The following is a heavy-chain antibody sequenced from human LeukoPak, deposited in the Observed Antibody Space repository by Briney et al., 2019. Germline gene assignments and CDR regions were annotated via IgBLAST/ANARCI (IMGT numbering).Heavy chain of an antibody. D-gene: IGHD3-9*01. CDR2: MNPNSGNT. J-gene: IGHJ4*02. Sequence: ASVTVSCKASGYTFTSYDINWVRQAPGQGLEWMGWMNPNSGNTGYAQKFQGRVTVTRNTSISTAYMELSSLRSEDTAVYYCAVSPDILTGYGYWGQGTLVTVSS. CDR1: GYTFTSYD. CDR3: AVSPDILTGYGY. V-gene: IGHV1-8*01.